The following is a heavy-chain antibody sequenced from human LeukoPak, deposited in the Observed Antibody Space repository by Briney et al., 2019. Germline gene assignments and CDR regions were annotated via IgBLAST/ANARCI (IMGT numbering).Heavy chain of an antibody. V-gene: IGHV4-39*01. CDR3: ARQGSGYYLIDY. Sequence: SEILSLTCTVSGGSISSSSYYWGWIRQPPGKGLEWIGSIYYSGSTYYNPSLKSRVTISVDTSKNQFSLKLSSVTAADTAVYYCARQGSGYYLIDYWGQGTLVTVSS. D-gene: IGHD3-22*01. CDR2: IYYSGST. J-gene: IGHJ4*02. CDR1: GGSISSSSYY.